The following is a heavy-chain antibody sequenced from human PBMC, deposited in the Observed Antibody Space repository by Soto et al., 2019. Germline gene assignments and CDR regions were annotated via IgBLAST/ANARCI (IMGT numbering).Heavy chain of an antibody. CDR3: VRSYYSSSWFPFDR. CDR1: GFDFGDYY. V-gene: IGHV3-11*01. D-gene: IGHD6-13*01. J-gene: IGHJ4*02. CDR2: IDSGDGTT. Sequence: LRLSCTGSGFDFGDYYMSWIRQAPGKGLEWVSYIDSGDGTTYYTDSVKGRFTISRDNAKKTVYLQMSSLRVEDTALYYCVRSYYSSSWFPFDRWGQGTLVTVSS.